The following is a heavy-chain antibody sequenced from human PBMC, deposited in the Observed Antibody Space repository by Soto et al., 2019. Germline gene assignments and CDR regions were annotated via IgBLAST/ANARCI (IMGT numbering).Heavy chain of an antibody. Sequence: QVQLVQSGAEVKKPGSSVKVSCKASGGTFSSYAISWVQQAPGQGLEWMGGIIPIFGTANYAQKFQGRVTITADESTSTAYMELSSLRSEDTAVYYCARASVYGYVVIFDYWGQGTLVTVSS. J-gene: IGHJ4*02. V-gene: IGHV1-69*01. CDR1: GGTFSSYA. CDR3: ARASVYGYVVIFDY. CDR2: IIPIFGTA. D-gene: IGHD3-16*01.